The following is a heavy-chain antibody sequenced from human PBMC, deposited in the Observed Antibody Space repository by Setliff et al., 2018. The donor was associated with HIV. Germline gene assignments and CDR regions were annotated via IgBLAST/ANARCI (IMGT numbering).Heavy chain of an antibody. CDR3: ARGWFDS. J-gene: IGHJ5*01. V-gene: IGHV3-64D*09. CDR1: GISFSSYA. CDR2: ISSNGGPT. Sequence: AGGSLRLSCSASGISFSSYAMHWVRQAPGKGLEYVSSISSNGGPTYYTGSVKGRLTISRDNSKNTLYLQMSSLRAEDTAVYYCARGWFDSWGQGTLVTVSS.